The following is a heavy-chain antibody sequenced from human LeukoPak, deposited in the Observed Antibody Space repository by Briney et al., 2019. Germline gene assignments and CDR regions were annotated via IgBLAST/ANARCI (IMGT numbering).Heavy chain of an antibody. D-gene: IGHD3-22*01. CDR2: INPNSGGT. CDR1: GYTFTGYY. J-gene: IGHJ3*02. V-gene: IGHV1-2*02. CDR3: ASAPLLYDSSGYSRSDAFDI. Sequence: ASVNVSCKASGYTFTGYYMHWVRQAPGQGLAWMGWINPNSGGTNYAQKFQGRVTMTRDTSISTAYMELSRLRSDDTAVYYCASAPLLYDSSGYSRSDAFDIWGQGTMVTVSS.